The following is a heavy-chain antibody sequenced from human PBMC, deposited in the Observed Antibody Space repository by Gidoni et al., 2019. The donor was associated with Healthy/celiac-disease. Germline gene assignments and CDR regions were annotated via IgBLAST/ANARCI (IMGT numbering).Heavy chain of an antibody. V-gene: IGHV3-23*01. CDR1: GCAVSGSA. D-gene: IGHD6-13*01. CDR2: IGGSGGIT. Sequence: EVQRLESGGGLVQPGGSVSLSCGASGCAVSGSAMSWVRQGPGKVLVWLSAIGGSGGITYYSDSVKGRFTIARANAKNTLYLQMNSLRAEDTAVYYCAKVMVRARSSSWSGDYWGQGTLVTVSS. CDR3: AKVMVRARSSSWSGDY. J-gene: IGHJ4*02.